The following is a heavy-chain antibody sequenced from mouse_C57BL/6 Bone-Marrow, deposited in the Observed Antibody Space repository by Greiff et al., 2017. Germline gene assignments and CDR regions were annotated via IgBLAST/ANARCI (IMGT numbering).Heavy chain of an antibody. D-gene: IGHD2-2*01. J-gene: IGHJ3*01. CDR1: GFSLTSYG. Sequence: QVHVKQSGPGLVAPSQSLSITCTVSGFSLTSYGVHWVRQPPGKGLEWLVVIWSDGSTTYNSALKSRLSISKDNSKSQVFLKMNSLQTDDTAMYYCARQDYGYDGFAYWGQGTLVTVSA. CDR2: IWSDGST. CDR3: ARQDYGYDGFAY. V-gene: IGHV2-6-1*01.